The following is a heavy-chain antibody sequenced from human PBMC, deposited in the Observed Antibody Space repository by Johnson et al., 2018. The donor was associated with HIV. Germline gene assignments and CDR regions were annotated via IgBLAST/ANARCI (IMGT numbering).Heavy chain of an antibody. CDR2: ISGSGGNT. CDR1: GFTFSSYA. Sequence: VQLVESGGGVVQPGRSLRLSCAVSGFTFSSYAMSWVRQAPGKGLEWVSAISGSGGNTYFPGSVKGRFTISRENAKNSLYLQMNSLRAGDTAVYYCARVSSGGAFDIWGQGTMVTVSS. J-gene: IGHJ3*02. V-gene: IGHV3-23*04. D-gene: IGHD3-22*01. CDR3: ARVSSGGAFDI.